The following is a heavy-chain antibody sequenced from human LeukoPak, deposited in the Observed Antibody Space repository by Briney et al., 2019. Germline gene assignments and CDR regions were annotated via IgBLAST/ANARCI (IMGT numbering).Heavy chain of an antibody. Sequence: GGSLRLSCAASGFTFSGFAMHWVRQASGKGLEWVGRIRSKANSYATAYAASVKGRFTISRDDSKNTAYLQMNSLKTEDTAVYYCTSSYCSSSSCPRTDVWGKGTTVTVSS. CDR2: IRSKANSYAT. V-gene: IGHV3-73*01. J-gene: IGHJ6*04. CDR3: TSSYCSSSSCPRTDV. CDR1: GFTFSGFA. D-gene: IGHD2-2*01.